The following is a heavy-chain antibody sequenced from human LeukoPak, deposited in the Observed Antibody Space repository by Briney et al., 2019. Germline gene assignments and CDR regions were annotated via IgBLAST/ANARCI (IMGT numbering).Heavy chain of an antibody. D-gene: IGHD5-12*01. CDR2: VYYSGST. V-gene: IGHV4-39*02. Sequence: SETLSLTCTVSGGSLSSDSYYWVWLRQPPGKGLEWIGSVYYSGSTYSNPSLRSRLAISVDTSKNHFSLNLSSVTAADTAVYYCRLQLNYDYWGQGTLVTVSS. CDR1: GGSLSSDSYY. CDR3: RLQLNYDY. J-gene: IGHJ4*02.